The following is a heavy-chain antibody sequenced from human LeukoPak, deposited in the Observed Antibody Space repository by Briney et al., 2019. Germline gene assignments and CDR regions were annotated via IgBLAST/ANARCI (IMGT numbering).Heavy chain of an antibody. CDR1: GFTFSSYA. CDR2: ISGSGGST. CDR3: AKDRYQDYYGSGTPTYFDY. D-gene: IGHD3-10*01. Sequence: PGGSLRLSCAASGFTFSSYAMSWVRQAPGKGLEWVSAISGSGGSTYYADSVKGRFTISRDNSKNTLYLQMNSLRAEDTAVYYCAKDRYQDYYGSGTPTYFDYWGQGTLVTVSS. V-gene: IGHV3-23*01. J-gene: IGHJ4*02.